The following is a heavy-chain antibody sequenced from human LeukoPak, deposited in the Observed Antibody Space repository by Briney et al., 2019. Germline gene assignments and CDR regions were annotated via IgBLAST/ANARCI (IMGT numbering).Heavy chain of an antibody. V-gene: IGHV3-23*01. CDR2: ISGSGDST. CDR3: ARDRGRYYDSRGFYWGYYFDS. Sequence: GGSLRISCAASGFPFSTYAGIWVRQAPGKGLEWVSTISGSGDSTYYADSVKGRFTISRDNSKDTLYLQMSSVRVDDTDVYYCARDRGRYYDSRGFYWGYYFDSWGQGILVTVST. CDR1: GFPFSTYA. J-gene: IGHJ4*02. D-gene: IGHD3-22*01.